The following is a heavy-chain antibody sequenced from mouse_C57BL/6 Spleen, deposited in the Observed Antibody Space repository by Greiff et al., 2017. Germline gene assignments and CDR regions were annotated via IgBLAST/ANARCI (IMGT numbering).Heavy chain of an antibody. J-gene: IGHJ2*01. CDR1: GFTFSSYA. D-gene: IGHD2-4*01. CDR2: ISDGGSYT. Sequence: EVKLVESGGGLVKPGGSLKLSCAASGFTFSSYAMSWVRQTPEKRLEWVATISDGGSYTYYPDNVKGRFTISRDTAKNNLYLQMSHLKSENTTIYYCARDMGLRVPFAYWGQGTTLTVSS. CDR3: ARDMGLRVPFAY. V-gene: IGHV5-4*01.